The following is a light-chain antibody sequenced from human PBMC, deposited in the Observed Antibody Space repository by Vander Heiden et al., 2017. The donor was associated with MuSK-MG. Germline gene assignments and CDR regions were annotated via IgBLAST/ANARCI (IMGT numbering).Light chain of an antibody. CDR3: QQRNSFPIT. J-gene: IGKJ5*01. Sequence: IQLTQFPSSLSASVGDRVTVTCRASQGISNYLAWYQQKPGKAPKLLIHTASNLQSGVPSRFSGSGSGTEFTLTISRLQPEDFATYYCQQRNSFPITFGQGTQVEIK. CDR2: TAS. V-gene: IGKV1-9*01. CDR1: QGISNY.